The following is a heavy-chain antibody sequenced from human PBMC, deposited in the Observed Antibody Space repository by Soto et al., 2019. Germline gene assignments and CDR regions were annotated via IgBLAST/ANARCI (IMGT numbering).Heavy chain of an antibody. J-gene: IGHJ6*02. Sequence: LSLTCTVSGGSITSSYWSWIRRPPGKGLEWIAYIYDTGISGYTPSTSYNPSLKSRVTMSVDTSKSQFSLKLTSVTAADTAVYYCARGEDAFFYYGLHVWGQGITVTVSS. V-gene: IGHV4-59*01. CDR2: IYDTGISGYTPST. CDR1: GGSITSSY. CDR3: ARGEDAFFYYGLHV.